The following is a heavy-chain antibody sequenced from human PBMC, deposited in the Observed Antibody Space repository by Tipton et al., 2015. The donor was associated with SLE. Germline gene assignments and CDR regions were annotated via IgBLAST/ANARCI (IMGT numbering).Heavy chain of an antibody. Sequence: SLRLSCTASGFTFGDYAMSWFRQAPGKGLEWVGFIRSKAYGGTTEYAASVKGRFTISRDDSKSIAYLQMNSLKTEDAAVYYCTREEIQLWFFDYWGQGTLVTVSS. CDR2: IRSKAYGGTT. V-gene: IGHV3-49*03. CDR1: GFTFGDYA. J-gene: IGHJ4*02. D-gene: IGHD5-18*01. CDR3: TREEIQLWFFDY.